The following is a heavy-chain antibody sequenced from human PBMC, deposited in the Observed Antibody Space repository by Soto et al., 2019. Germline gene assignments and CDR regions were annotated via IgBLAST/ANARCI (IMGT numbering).Heavy chain of an antibody. CDR1: GFTFSGSA. D-gene: IGHD1-26*01. Sequence: GGSLRLSCAASGFTFSGSAMHWVRQASGIGLEWVGRIRSKANSYGTAYYASMKGKFNISSDDSKNTAYLQMNSLKTEETAVYYCTRLPERSSRVGATKPCVDVWGQGTTVTVSS. CDR2: IRSKANSYGT. J-gene: IGHJ6*02. CDR3: TRLPERSSRVGATKPCVDV. V-gene: IGHV3-73*01.